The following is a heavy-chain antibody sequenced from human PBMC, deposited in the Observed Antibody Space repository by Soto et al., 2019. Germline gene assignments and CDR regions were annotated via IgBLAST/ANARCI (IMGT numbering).Heavy chain of an antibody. J-gene: IGHJ4*02. D-gene: IGHD1-26*01. Sequence: PSETLSLTCSVSGGSFGIRSSSWGWTAKPPGMGPEWIGSIDYSGSTYYNPSLKTRVTISVDTSKNQFSLRLSSVTASDTAVYYCARHSASVGVPFTFWGLGTLVTVSS. CDR3: ARHSASVGVPFTF. CDR1: GGSFGIRSSS. CDR2: IDYSGST. V-gene: IGHV4-39*01.